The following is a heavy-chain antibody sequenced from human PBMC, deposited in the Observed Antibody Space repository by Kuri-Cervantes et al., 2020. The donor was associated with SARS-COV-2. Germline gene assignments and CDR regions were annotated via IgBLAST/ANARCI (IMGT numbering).Heavy chain of an antibody. V-gene: IGHV3-30*02. CDR3: AKSRGIAAQDYFDY. Sequence: GGSLRLSCAASGFTFSSYAMHWVRQAPGKGLEWVAFIRYDGSNKYYADSVKGRFTISRDNSKNTLYLQMNSLRAEDTAVYYCAKSRGIAAQDYFDYWGQGTLVTVSS. J-gene: IGHJ4*02. CDR1: GFTFSSYA. CDR2: IRYDGSNK. D-gene: IGHD6-13*01.